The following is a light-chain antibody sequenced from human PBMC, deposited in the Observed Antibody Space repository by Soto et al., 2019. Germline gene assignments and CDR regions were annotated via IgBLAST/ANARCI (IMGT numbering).Light chain of an antibody. V-gene: IGKV1-9*01. J-gene: IGKJ5*01. CDR2: SAS. CDR3: QQFNNYPNT. Sequence: IQMTQSPSSLSPSVGGSVTVSCRGWRDIRNYLAWYQQRPGKAPKLLIFSASTLQGGVPSRFSASGSGTDFSLTISSLQPEDAATYYCQQFNNYPNTFGQGTRLEIK. CDR1: RDIRNY.